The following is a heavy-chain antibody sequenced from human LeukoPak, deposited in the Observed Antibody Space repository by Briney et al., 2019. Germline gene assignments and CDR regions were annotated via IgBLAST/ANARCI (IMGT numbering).Heavy chain of an antibody. CDR3: ARMNQSQYCSSTSCYSGGMDV. V-gene: IGHV5-51*01. D-gene: IGHD2-2*01. CDR2: IYPGDSHT. Sequence: GESLKISCKGSAYSFTSYWIGWVRQMPVKGLECMGIIYPGDSHTRYIPSFQGQVTISADKSISTASLEWSSLTASDTAMNHCARMNQSQYCSSTSCYSGGMDVWGQGTTVTVSS. CDR1: AYSFTSYW. J-gene: IGHJ6*02.